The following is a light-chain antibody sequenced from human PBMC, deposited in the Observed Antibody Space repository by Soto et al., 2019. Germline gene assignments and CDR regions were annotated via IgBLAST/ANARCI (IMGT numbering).Light chain of an antibody. CDR2: DAS. V-gene: IGKV3-11*01. Sequence: EIVLTQSPATLSLSPGERATLSCRASQSVGRSLAWYQQKPGQAPKLLIYDASNKATGIPARFSGSGSGTDFTLTISSLEPEDFTVYYCQHRSSWPRTFGPGTKVDFK. CDR3: QHRSSWPRT. J-gene: IGKJ3*01. CDR1: QSVGRS.